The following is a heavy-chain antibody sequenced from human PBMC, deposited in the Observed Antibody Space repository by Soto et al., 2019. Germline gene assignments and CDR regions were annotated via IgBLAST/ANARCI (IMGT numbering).Heavy chain of an antibody. Sequence: QITLKESGPTLVKPTQTLTLTCTFSGFSFSTSGVGVGGIRKPPGKALQWLALIYWDDDKRYSTSLRSRLTIPRDTSKNQVVLTMTNMDPVDTATYFCEHRSLLALGAEVDFWGQGTLVTVSS. CDR2: IYWDDDK. CDR3: EHRSLLALGAEVDF. D-gene: IGHD3-16*02. CDR1: GFSFSTSGVG. J-gene: IGHJ4*02. V-gene: IGHV2-5*02.